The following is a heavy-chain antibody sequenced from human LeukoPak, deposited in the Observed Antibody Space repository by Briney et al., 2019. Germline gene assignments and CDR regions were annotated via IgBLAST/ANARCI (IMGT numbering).Heavy chain of an antibody. D-gene: IGHD4-17*01. CDR3: ARGQVTTVTRLASFDI. Sequence: GGSLRLSCATSGFTFTYYWMNWNRQAAGKGLEWVANINQDGSEKYYVDSVKGRFTISRDYAKKSLYLQMNSLSAEDTAVYYCARGQVTTVTRLASFDIWGQGTMVTVS. CDR2: INQDGSEK. V-gene: IGHV3-7*04. CDR1: GFTFTYYW. J-gene: IGHJ3*02.